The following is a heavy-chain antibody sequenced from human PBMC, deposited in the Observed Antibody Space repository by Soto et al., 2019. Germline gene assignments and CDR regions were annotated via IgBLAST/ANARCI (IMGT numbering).Heavy chain of an antibody. J-gene: IGHJ5*02. CDR3: ASSAPWVTISSPFDP. CDR1: GFTFSSYW. V-gene: IGHV3-74*01. CDR2: INSDGSST. Sequence: PGGSLRLSCAASGFTFSSYWMHWVRQAPGKGLVWVSRINSDGSSTSYADSVKGRFTISRDNAKNTLYLQMNSLRAEDTAVYYCASSAPWVTISSPFDPWGQGTLVTVSS. D-gene: IGHD3-3*01.